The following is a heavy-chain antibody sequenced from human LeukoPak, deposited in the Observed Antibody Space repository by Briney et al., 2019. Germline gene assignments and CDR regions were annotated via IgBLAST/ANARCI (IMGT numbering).Heavy chain of an antibody. CDR3: AKNWGSRGIIRYFDL. D-gene: IGHD7-27*01. CDR2: ISSSSSTI. V-gene: IGHV3-48*02. CDR1: GFTFSSYS. J-gene: IGHJ2*01. Sequence: PGGSLRLSCAASGFTFSSYSMNWVRQAPGKGLEWISYISSSSSTIYYADSVKGRFTISRDNAKNSVYLQMNSLRDEDTAVYYCAKNWGSRGIIRYFDLWGRGTLVTVSS.